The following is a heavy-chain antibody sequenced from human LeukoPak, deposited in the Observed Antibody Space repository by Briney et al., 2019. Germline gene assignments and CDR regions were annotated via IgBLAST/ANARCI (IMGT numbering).Heavy chain of an antibody. D-gene: IGHD3-22*01. Sequence: GGSLRLSCAASGFTFSSYWMSWVRQAPGKGLEWVANIKQDGSEKYYVDSVKGRFTISRDNAKNSLYLQVNSLRAEDTAVYYCARGRSGYPFDYWGQGTLVTVSS. CDR2: IKQDGSEK. CDR1: GFTFSSYW. V-gene: IGHV3-7*01. CDR3: ARGRSGYPFDY. J-gene: IGHJ4*02.